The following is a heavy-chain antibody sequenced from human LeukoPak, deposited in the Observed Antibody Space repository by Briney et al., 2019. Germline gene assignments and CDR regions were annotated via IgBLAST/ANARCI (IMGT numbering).Heavy chain of an antibody. Sequence: GGSLRLSCAASGSTVSSNYMSWVRQAPGMGLEWVSVIYSGGSTYYADSVKGRFTISRDNSKNTLYLQMNSLRAEDTAVYYCARVGKQWLADDYWGQGTLVTVSS. D-gene: IGHD6-19*01. V-gene: IGHV3-53*01. CDR1: GSTVSSNY. J-gene: IGHJ4*02. CDR2: IYSGGST. CDR3: ARVGKQWLADDY.